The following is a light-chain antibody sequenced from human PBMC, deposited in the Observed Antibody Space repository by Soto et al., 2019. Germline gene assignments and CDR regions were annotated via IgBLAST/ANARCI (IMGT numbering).Light chain of an antibody. CDR3: QQYNSYPWT. J-gene: IGKJ1*01. Sequence: DLQMTQSPSTLSASVGDRVTITCRASQTISSWLARYQQKPGKAPKLLIYKASSLESGVSSRFSGSGSGTEFTLTISSLQSDDFATYYCQQYNSYPWTFGQGTRVEIK. CDR2: KAS. V-gene: IGKV1-5*03. CDR1: QTISSW.